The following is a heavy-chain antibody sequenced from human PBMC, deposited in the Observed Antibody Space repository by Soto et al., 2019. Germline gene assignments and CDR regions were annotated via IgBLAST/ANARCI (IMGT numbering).Heavy chain of an antibody. Sequence: ESLTIFFTGSGYSFTSYWIGLVRQMPGKGLEWMGIVYPGDSDTRYSPSFQGQVTISADKSISTAYLQWSSLKASDTAMYYCATPDLYCGGECYAFDIWGQGTMVTV. D-gene: IGHD2-21*01. V-gene: IGHV5-51*01. CDR2: VYPGDSDT. CDR1: GYSFTSYW. CDR3: ATPDLYCGGECYAFDI. J-gene: IGHJ3*02.